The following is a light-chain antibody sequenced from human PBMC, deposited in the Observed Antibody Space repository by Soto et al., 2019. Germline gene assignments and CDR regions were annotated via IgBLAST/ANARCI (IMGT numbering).Light chain of an antibody. CDR1: QGISSW. Sequence: EIHHKQNPSSVYASVGDRVTITCRASQGISSWLAGYQQKPGKAPKLLIYAASSLQSGVPSRFSGSGSGTDFTLTISSLQSEDFATYYWQPANSIPPAFGLGTRV. J-gene: IGKJ4*01. V-gene: IGKV1-12*01. CDR3: QPANSIPPA. CDR2: AAS.